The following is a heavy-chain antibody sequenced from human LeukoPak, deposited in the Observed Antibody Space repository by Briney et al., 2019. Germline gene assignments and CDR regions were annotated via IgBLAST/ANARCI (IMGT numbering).Heavy chain of an antibody. J-gene: IGHJ6*03. CDR2: ISHEGDS. Sequence: ADIQSLTYGVYGVFLRGYYWSWIRRSPEKGLECSGEISHEGDSIYNPCLQSRLTLSVDMSKKQFSLKLRSVTAADTAVYYCARGRNYVSDFYFDVWGKGTTVIVSS. CDR1: GVFLRGYY. D-gene: IGHD1-7*01. CDR3: ARGRNYVSDFYFDV. V-gene: IGHV4-34*01.